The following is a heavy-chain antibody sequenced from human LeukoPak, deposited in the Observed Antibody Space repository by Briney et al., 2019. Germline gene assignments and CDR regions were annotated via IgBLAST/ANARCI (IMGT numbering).Heavy chain of an antibody. CDR2: VKQDGSER. CDR1: GFTFSRYW. J-gene: IGHJ4*02. Sequence: GGSLRLSCAASGFTFSRYWMNWVRQAPGKGLEWVANVKQDGSERYYVGSVKGRFTISRDNAKNSLYLQMNSLRAEDTAVYYCARTYYYDSGGYYAWGQGTLVTVSS. V-gene: IGHV3-7*01. CDR3: ARTYYYDSGGYYA. D-gene: IGHD3-22*01.